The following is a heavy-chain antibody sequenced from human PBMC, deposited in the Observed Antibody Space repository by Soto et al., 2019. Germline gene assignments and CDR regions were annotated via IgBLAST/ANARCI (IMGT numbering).Heavy chain of an antibody. CDR3: AREPEGIAAALDY. Sequence: PGGSLRLSSAASGFTFSTYGMNWVRPAPGGGLQWVASSSSSGSFISYADSVKGRCTISRDDAEKTLYLQMNSLRAEDTALYYCAREPEGIAAALDYWGRGTLVTVSS. V-gene: IGHV3-21*01. D-gene: IGHD6-13*01. J-gene: IGHJ4*02. CDR1: GFTFSTYG. CDR2: SSSSGSFI.